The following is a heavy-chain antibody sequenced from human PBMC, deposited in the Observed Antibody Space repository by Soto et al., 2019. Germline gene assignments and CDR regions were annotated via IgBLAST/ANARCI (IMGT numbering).Heavy chain of an antibody. CDR2: IYYIGNT. CDR1: GGSINRYY. D-gene: IGHD3-10*01. V-gene: IGHV4-59*01. CDR3: ARVASGSGTYDTGPPQYFDY. Sequence: SETLSLTCTVSGGSINRYYWSWIRQPPGKGLEWIGYIYYIGNTNYNPSLKSRVTISVDTSKNHFSLKLTSVTAADTALYYCARVASGSGTYDTGPPQYFDYWGQGALVTVSS. J-gene: IGHJ4*02.